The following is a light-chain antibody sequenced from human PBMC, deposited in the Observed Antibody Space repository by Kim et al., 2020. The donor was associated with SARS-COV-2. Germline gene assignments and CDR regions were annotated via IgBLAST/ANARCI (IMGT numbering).Light chain of an antibody. CDR1: ALSKQF. J-gene: IGLJ3*02. Sequence: PGQTARIPCSGDALSKQFAYWSLQKPGQAPVLVILKDTERPSGIPERFSGSSSGTTVTLTIGGVQAEDEADYYCQSADSSGTIRVFGAGTQLTVL. V-gene: IGLV3-25*03. CDR3: QSADSSGTIRV. CDR2: KDT.